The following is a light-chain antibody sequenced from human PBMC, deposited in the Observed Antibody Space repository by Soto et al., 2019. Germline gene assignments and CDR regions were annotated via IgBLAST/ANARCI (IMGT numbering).Light chain of an antibody. CDR3: ISYTSSSTLEV. CDR2: DVS. J-gene: IGLJ1*01. V-gene: IGLV2-14*01. CDR1: SSDVGGYNY. Sequence: QSALTQPASVSGSPGQSITISRTGTSSDVGGYNYVSWYQQHPGKAPKLMIYDVSNRPSGVSNRFSGSKSGNTASLTISGLQAEDEADYYCISYTSSSTLEVFGTGTKLTVL.